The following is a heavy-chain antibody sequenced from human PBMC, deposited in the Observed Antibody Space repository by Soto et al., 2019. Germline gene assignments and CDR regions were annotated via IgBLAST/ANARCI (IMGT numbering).Heavy chain of an antibody. D-gene: IGHD3-10*01. CDR2: FFYSGKT. V-gene: IGHV4-39*01. J-gene: IGHJ4*02. Sequence: SETLSLTCTVSGGSVSSGSYYWSWIRQPPGKGLEWIGYFFYSGKTYYNPSLKSRVTISVDTSKNQFSLKLTSVTAADTAVYYCVRRHGLTIDAYYWGQGTLVTVSS. CDR1: GGSVSSGSYY. CDR3: VRRHGLTIDAYY.